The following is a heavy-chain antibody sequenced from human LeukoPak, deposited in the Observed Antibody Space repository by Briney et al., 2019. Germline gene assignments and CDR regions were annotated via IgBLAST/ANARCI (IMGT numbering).Heavy chain of an antibody. CDR3: SKDPNGDCVGAFDM. Sequence: PGGSLTLSCTASGLTFSNYATTWVRQAPGKGLEWVSSITGSGRGTYYADSVKGRFSVSRDNSQNTVFLHMNSLRADDTALYYCSKDPNGDCVGAFDMRGPGTMVTVSS. CDR2: ITGSGRGT. D-gene: IGHD4-17*01. J-gene: IGHJ3*02. CDR1: GLTFSNYA. V-gene: IGHV3-23*01.